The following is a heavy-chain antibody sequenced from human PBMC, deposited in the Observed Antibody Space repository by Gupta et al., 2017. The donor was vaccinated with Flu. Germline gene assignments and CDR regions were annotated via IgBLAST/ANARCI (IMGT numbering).Heavy chain of an antibody. V-gene: IGHV5-51*01. Sequence: RQMPGKGLEWMGVIYPDDSDIRYSPSFQGQVTISADKSISTAYLQWSTLQASDTAIYYCARGRGYSFGYFDNWGQGTLVTVSS. D-gene: IGHD5-18*01. J-gene: IGHJ4*02. CDR2: IYPDDSDI. CDR3: ARGRGYSFGYFDN.